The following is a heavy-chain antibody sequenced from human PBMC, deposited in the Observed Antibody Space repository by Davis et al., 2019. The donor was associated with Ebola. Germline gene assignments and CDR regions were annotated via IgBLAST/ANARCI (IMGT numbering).Heavy chain of an antibody. CDR1: GYTFTRYG. Sequence: ASVKVSCKASGYTFTRYGISWLRQAPGQGLEWMGWISGYNGDTNHAQKFQGRVTMTTDTSTSTAYMELRSLRSDDTAVYSCARAAAYSGYVGSWGQGTLVTVSS. CDR2: ISGYNGDT. CDR3: ARAAAYSGYVGS. V-gene: IGHV1-18*01. J-gene: IGHJ4*02. D-gene: IGHD5-12*01.